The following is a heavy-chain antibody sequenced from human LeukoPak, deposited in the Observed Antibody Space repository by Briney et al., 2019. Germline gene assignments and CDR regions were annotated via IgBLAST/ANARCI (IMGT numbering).Heavy chain of an antibody. CDR2: IKEDGSEK. V-gene: IGHV3-7*04. D-gene: IGHD2-2*01. J-gene: IGHJ5*02. CDR3: AREGGYCSGSRCYFWFDH. CDR1: AFTFSSYW. Sequence: PGGSLRLSCAASAFTFSSYWMHWVRQAPGKGLEWVANIKEDGSEKNYFDSVKGRFTISRDNAQNSLYLLMNSLRAEDTAVYYCAREGGYCSGSRCYFWFDHWGQGTLVTVSS.